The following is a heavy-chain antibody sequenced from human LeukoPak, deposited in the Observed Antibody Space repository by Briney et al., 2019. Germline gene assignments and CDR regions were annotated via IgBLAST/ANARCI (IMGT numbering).Heavy chain of an antibody. CDR1: GFAFSSSN. CDR3: ARADYGDYGVDY. CDR2: ITSDAYI. J-gene: IGHJ4*02. Sequence: PGGSLRLSCAASGFAFSSSNLNWFRQAPGKGLEWVSSITSDAYIYYADSLKGRFSISGDNAKNSVYLQMISLRAEDTAIYYCARADYGDYGVDYWGQGTLVTVSS. V-gene: IGHV3-21*01. D-gene: IGHD4-17*01.